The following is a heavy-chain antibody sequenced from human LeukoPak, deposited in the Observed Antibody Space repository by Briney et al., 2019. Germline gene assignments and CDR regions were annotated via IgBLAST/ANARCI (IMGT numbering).Heavy chain of an antibody. CDR1: GYTFTGYY. V-gene: IGHV1-2*02. CDR2: INPNSGGT. D-gene: IGHD3-10*01. Sequence: ASVKVSCKASGYTFTGYYIHWVRQAPGQGLEWMGWINPNSGGTNYAQKFQGRVPMTRDTSISTAYMELSRLKSDDTAVYYCARDLRGAFDIWGQGTMVTVSS. J-gene: IGHJ3*02. CDR3: ARDLRGAFDI.